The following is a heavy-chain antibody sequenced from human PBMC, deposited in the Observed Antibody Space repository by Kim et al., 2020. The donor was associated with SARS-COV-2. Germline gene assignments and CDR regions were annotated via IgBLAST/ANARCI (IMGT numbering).Heavy chain of an antibody. CDR1: GFTFSSYG. V-gene: IGHV3-30*18. CDR2: ISYDGSNK. J-gene: IGHJ6*02. CDR3: AKDLGYSSSPTGSYYGMDV. Sequence: GGSLRLSCAASGFTFSSYGMHWVRQAPGKGLEWVAVISYDGSNKCYADSVKGRFTISRDNSKNTLYLQMNSLRAEDTAVYYCAKDLGYSSSPTGSYYGMDVWGQGTTVTVSS. D-gene: IGHD6-13*01.